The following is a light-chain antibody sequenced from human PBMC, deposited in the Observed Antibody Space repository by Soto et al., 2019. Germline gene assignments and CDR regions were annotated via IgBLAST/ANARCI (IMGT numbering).Light chain of an antibody. CDR2: NND. CDR1: SSNIGSNP. CDR3: AAWDDRLKTYV. Sequence: QSVLSQPPSTSGTPGQSVTISCSGSSSNIGSNPVNWYQQVPGAAPKLLIYNNDKRPPGVPDRFSGSKSGTSASLTSRGLQSEDEADYYCAAWDDRLKTYVFGTGTKVTVL. V-gene: IGLV1-44*01. J-gene: IGLJ1*01.